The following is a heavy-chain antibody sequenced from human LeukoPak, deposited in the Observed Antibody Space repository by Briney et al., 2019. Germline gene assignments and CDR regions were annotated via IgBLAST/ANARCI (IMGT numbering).Heavy chain of an antibody. V-gene: IGHV1-69*04. CDR2: IIPILGIA. J-gene: IGHJ5*02. CDR1: GGTFSSYA. Sequence: SVKVSCKASGGTFSSYAISWVRQAPGQGLEWMGRIIPILGIANYAQKFQGRVTITADKSTSTAYMELSSLRSEDTAVYYCAISLWSGCYMHWFDPWGQGTLVTVSS. D-gene: IGHD3-3*01. CDR3: AISLWSGCYMHWFDP.